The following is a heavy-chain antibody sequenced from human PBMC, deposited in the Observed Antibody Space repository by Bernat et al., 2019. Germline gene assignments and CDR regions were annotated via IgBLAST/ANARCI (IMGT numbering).Heavy chain of an antibody. CDR1: GFTFGDYA. D-gene: IGHD6-13*01. Sequence: EVQLVESGGGLVQPGRSLRLSCTASGFTFGDYAMSWVRQAPGEGLEWVGFMRSKTYGGKTEYAASVKGRFTISRDDAKSIAYLQMDSLKTEDTAVYYCARERIAAAGVIDFWGQGTLVTVSS. J-gene: IGHJ4*02. CDR3: ARERIAAAGVIDF. CDR2: MRSKTYGGKT. V-gene: IGHV3-49*04.